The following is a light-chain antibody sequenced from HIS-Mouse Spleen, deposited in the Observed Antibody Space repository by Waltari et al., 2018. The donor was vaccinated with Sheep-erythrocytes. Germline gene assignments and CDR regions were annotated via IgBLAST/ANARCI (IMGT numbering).Light chain of an antibody. Sequence: SYELTQPPSVSVSPGQTARITCSGDALPKQYAYWYQQKPGQAPVLGIYKDSERPSGIPGGFSGSSSGTTVTLTISGVQAEDEADYYCQSADSSGTVVFGGGTKLTVL. CDR1: ALPKQY. CDR3: QSADSSGTVV. V-gene: IGLV3-25*03. J-gene: IGLJ2*01. CDR2: KDS.